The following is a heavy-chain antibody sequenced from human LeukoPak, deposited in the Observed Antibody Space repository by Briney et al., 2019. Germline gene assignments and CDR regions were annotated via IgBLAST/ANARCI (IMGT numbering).Heavy chain of an antibody. CDR2: ISSSSSYI. Sequence: GGSQRLSCAASGFTFSSYSMTWVRQAPGKGLEWDSSISSSSSYIYYADSVKGRFTISRDNAKNSLYLQMNSLRAEDTAVYYCARDTGDIVVVVAAYRDYYYGMDVWGQGTTVTVSS. CDR3: ARDTGDIVVVVAAYRDYYYGMDV. J-gene: IGHJ6*02. V-gene: IGHV3-21*01. CDR1: GFTFSSYS. D-gene: IGHD2-15*01.